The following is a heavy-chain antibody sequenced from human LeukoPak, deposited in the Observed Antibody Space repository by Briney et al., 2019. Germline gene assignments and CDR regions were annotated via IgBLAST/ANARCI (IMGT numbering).Heavy chain of an antibody. CDR3: AGAVVIMQAAWFDP. CDR2: IIPILGIA. Sequence: SVKVSCKASGGTFSSYAISWVRQAPGQGLEWMGRIIPILGIANYAQKFQGRVTITADKSTSTAYMELSSLRSEDTAVYYCAGAVVIMQAAWFDPWGQGTLVTVSS. J-gene: IGHJ5*02. CDR1: GGTFSSYA. D-gene: IGHD3-3*01. V-gene: IGHV1-69*04.